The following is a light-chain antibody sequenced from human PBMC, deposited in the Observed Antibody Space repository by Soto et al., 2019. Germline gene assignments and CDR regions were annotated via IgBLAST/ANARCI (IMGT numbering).Light chain of an antibody. CDR1: QSVSSTY. J-gene: IGKJ2*02. V-gene: IGKV3-20*01. CDR2: GAS. CDR3: QQSANSPGT. Sequence: TVLTQSPGTLSLSPGERATLSCRASQSVSSTYVSWYQQKPGQAPRLLIFGASSRATSIPDRFSGSGSGTNFTLTISRLEPEDFAVYYCQQSANSPGTFGQGTKLEIK.